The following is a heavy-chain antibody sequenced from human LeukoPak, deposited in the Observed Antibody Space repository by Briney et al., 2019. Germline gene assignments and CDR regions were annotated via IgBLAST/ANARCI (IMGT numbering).Heavy chain of an antibody. Sequence: SETLSLSCTVSGGSIITYYWSWIRQPAGKGLEWIGRIYSSGRTNYHPSLESRVTMSVDTSKNQFSLNLTSVTAADTAVYYCSRAGTGFNIPGAYWGQGTLVTVSS. CDR1: GGSIITYY. CDR2: IYSSGRT. D-gene: IGHD1-14*01. V-gene: IGHV4-4*07. CDR3: SRAGTGFNIPGAY. J-gene: IGHJ4*02.